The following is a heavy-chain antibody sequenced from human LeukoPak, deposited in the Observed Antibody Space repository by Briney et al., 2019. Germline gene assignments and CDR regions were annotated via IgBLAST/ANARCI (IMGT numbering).Heavy chain of an antibody. Sequence: ASVKVSCKASGYTFTGYDINWVRQATGQGLEWMGWMNPNSGNTGYAQKFQGRVTITRNTSISTAYMELSSLRSEDTAVYYCARLWFGESYYFDYWGQGTLVTVSS. CDR3: ARLWFGESYYFDY. J-gene: IGHJ4*02. CDR1: GYTFTGYD. V-gene: IGHV1-8*03. CDR2: MNPNSGNT. D-gene: IGHD3-10*01.